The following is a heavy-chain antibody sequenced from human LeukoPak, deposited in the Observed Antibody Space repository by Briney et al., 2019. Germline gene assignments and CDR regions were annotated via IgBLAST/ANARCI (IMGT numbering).Heavy chain of an antibody. CDR2: ISAYNGNT. J-gene: IGHJ6*03. CDR3: ASLYSGSYGAYYYMDV. CDR1: GSTFTSYG. V-gene: IGHV1-18*01. D-gene: IGHD1-26*01. Sequence: ASVKVSCKASGSTFTSYGISWVRQAPGQGLEWMGWISAYNGNTNYAQKLQGRVTMTTDTSTSTAYMELRSLRSDDTAVYYCASLYSGSYGAYYYMDVWGKGTTVTVSS.